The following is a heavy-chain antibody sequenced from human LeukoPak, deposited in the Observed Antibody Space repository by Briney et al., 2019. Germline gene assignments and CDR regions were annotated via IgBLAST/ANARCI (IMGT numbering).Heavy chain of an antibody. J-gene: IGHJ4*02. Sequence: GGSPRLSCAASGFTFSSYWMHWVRQAPGKGLVWVSRINSDGSSTSYADSVKGRFTISRDNAKNTLYLQMNSLRAEDTAVYYCARGKKPAAPFDYWGQGTLVTVSS. CDR1: GFTFSSYW. D-gene: IGHD2-2*01. CDR3: ARGKKPAAPFDY. V-gene: IGHV3-74*01. CDR2: INSDGSST.